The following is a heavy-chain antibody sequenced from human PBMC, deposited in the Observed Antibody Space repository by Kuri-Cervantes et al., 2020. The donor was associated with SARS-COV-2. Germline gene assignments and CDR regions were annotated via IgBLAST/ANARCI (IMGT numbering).Heavy chain of an antibody. Sequence: GGSLRLSCAASGFTFSSYWMHWVRQAPGKGLVWVSRINSDGSSTTYADSVKGRFTISRDNAKNTLYLQMNSLRAEDTALYYCAKERSMYYDSSGPIDYWGQGTLVTVSS. CDR1: GFTFSSYW. CDR2: INSDGSST. D-gene: IGHD3-22*01. V-gene: IGHV3-74*01. CDR3: AKERSMYYDSSGPIDY. J-gene: IGHJ4*02.